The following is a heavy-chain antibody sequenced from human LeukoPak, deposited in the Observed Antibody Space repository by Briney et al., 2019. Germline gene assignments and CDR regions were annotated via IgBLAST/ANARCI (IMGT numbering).Heavy chain of an antibody. D-gene: IGHD1-1*01. V-gene: IGHV3-72*01. J-gene: IGHJ4*02. CDR2: TRNKANSYTT. CDR1: GFTFSDHY. CDR3: ARGTYYDWNVDY. Sequence: GGSLRLSCAASGFTFSDHYMDWVRQAPGKGLEWVGRTRNKANSYTTEYAASVKGRFTISRDDSKNSLYLQMNSLKTEDTAVYYCARGTYYDWNVDYWGQGTLVTVSS.